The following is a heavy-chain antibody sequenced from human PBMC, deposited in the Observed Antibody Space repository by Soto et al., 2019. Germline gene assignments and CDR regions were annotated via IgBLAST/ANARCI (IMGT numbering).Heavy chain of an antibody. V-gene: IGHV5-51*01. Sequence: GGALKISRKGSGYSFTSYWVGWVRQMPCESLEWMGIIYPGESDTRYSPSFQGQVTISADKSISTAYLQWSSLKASETAMYYCARVYYDFWSGTFVAFDIWGQGTMVTVSS. CDR3: ARVYYDFWSGTFVAFDI. CDR1: GYSFTSYW. J-gene: IGHJ3*02. CDR2: IYPGESDT. D-gene: IGHD3-3*01.